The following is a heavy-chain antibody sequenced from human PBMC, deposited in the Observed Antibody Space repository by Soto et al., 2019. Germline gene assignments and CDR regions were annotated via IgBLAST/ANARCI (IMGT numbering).Heavy chain of an antibody. V-gene: IGHV1-58*01. Sequence: SVKLSCKASGFTFTSSAVQWVRQARGQRLEWIGWIVVGSGNTNYAQKFQERVIMTTDTSTSTAYMELRSLRSDDTAMYYCARGGQECDSIGCYYIYDGLDVWGQGTTVTVSS. CDR3: ARGGQECDSIGCYYIYDGLDV. J-gene: IGHJ6*02. CDR1: GFTFTSSA. D-gene: IGHD3-22*01. CDR2: IVVGSGNT.